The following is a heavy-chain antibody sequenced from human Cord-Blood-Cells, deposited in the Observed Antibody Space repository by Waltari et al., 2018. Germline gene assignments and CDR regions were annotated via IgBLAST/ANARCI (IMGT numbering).Heavy chain of an antibody. D-gene: IGHD6-13*01. CDR1: GFTFSSYA. Sequence: EVQLLECGGGLVPPGGFLRLSCSASGFTFSSYAMSWCRQAPGKGLESVSAISGSGGSTYDADSVKGRFTISRDNSKSTLYLQMNSLRAEDTAVYYCAKAGDSSSWYYYFDYWGQGTLVTVSS. V-gene: IGHV3-23*01. CDR2: ISGSGGST. J-gene: IGHJ4*02. CDR3: AKAGDSSSWYYYFDY.